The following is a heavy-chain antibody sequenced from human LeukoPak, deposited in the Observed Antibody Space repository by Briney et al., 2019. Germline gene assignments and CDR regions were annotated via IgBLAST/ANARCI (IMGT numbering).Heavy chain of an antibody. CDR3: AKDPSAVHSMDV. J-gene: IGHJ6*02. V-gene: IGHV3-23*01. CDR1: GSTFSSYA. Sequence: GGSLRLSCAASGSTFSSYAMSWVRQAPGKGLEWVSAISGSGGSTYYADSVKGRFTISRDNSKNTLYLQMNSLRAEDTAVYYCAKDPSAVHSMDVWGQGTTVTVSS. D-gene: IGHD1-1*01. CDR2: ISGSGGST.